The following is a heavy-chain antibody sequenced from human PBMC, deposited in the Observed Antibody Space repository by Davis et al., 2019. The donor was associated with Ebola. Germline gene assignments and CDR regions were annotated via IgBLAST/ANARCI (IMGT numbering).Heavy chain of an antibody. CDR2: FNPKYGEP. CDR1: GYTFIELS. CDR3: SVGGKDGGFDY. Sequence: AASVQVSCKASGYTFIELSVHWVRQAPGNGLEWMGCFNPKYGEPIYAEKFQGRLTLTEDTSTDTAYMELSSLRSEDTAVYYCSVGGKDGGFDYWGQGTLVPVSS. J-gene: IGHJ4*02. D-gene: IGHD3-16*01. V-gene: IGHV1-24*01.